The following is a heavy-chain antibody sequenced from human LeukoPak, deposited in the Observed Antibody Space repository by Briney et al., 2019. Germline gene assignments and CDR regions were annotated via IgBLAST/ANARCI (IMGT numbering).Heavy chain of an antibody. J-gene: IGHJ6*02. CDR2: ITYSGST. Sequence: SETLSLTCTVSDGSISRYFWSWIRQPPGKGLEWIGYITYSGSTNYNPSLKSRVTISVDTSQNQFSLKVSSVTAADTAVYYCARHPYGDDGYHYGMDVWGQGTTVTVSS. CDR3: ARHPYGDDGYHYGMDV. D-gene: IGHD4-17*01. CDR1: DGSISRYF. V-gene: IGHV4-59*08.